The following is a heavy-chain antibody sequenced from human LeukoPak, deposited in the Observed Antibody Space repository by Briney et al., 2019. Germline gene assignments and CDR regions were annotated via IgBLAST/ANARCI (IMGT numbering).Heavy chain of an antibody. V-gene: IGHV4-39*07. J-gene: IGHJ4*02. CDR2: IYYSGST. CDR1: GGSISSSGYY. D-gene: IGHD3-10*01. Sequence: SETLSLTGTVSGGSISSSGYYWGWIRQPPGKGLEWIGSIYYSGSTYYNPSLKSRVTISVDTSKNQFSLKLSSVTAADTAVYYCAREDGSGSYTFDYWGQGTLVTVSS. CDR3: AREDGSGSYTFDY.